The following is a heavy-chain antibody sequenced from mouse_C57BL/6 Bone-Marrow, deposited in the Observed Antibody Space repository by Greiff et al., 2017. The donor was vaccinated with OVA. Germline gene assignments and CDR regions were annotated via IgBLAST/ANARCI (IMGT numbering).Heavy chain of an antibody. J-gene: IGHJ2*01. CDR1: GYSFTSYY. Sequence: VQLQQSGPELVKPGASVKISCKASGYSFTSYYIHWVKQRPGQGLEWIGWIYPGSGNTNYNEKFKGKATLTADTSSSTAYMQLRRLTSEDAAVDYCARGRRVFDYWGQGTTLTVSS. CDR3: ARGRRVFDY. V-gene: IGHV1-66*01. CDR2: IYPGSGNT.